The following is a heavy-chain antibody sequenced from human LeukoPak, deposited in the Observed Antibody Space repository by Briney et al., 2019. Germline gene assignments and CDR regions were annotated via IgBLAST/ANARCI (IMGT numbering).Heavy chain of an antibody. CDR3: ARLYDSSGYYPWYFDY. D-gene: IGHD3-22*01. J-gene: IGHJ4*02. V-gene: IGHV5-51*01. Sequence: GESLKISCKGSGYSFTSYWIGWVRQMPGKGLEWMGIIYPGDSDTRYSPSFQGQVTISADKSISTAHLQWSSLKASDTAMYYCARLYDSSGYYPWYFDYWGQGTLVTVSS. CDR2: IYPGDSDT. CDR1: GYSFTSYW.